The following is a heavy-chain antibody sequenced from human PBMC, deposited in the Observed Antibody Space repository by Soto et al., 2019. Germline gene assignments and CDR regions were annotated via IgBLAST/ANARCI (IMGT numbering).Heavy chain of an antibody. CDR1: GGTFSSYA. CDR2: IIPIFGTA. J-gene: IGHJ6*02. CDR3: ATHSRGVPRYYFGMDA. D-gene: IGHD3-10*01. Sequence: QVQLVQSGAEVKKPASSVKVSCKASGGTFSSYAISWVRQAPGQGLEWMGGIIPIFGTADYAQKFQGRVTSTADESTRTAYMEVSMVRSEDTAVYYCATHSRGVPRYYFGMDAWGQGCTFTV. V-gene: IGHV1-69*12.